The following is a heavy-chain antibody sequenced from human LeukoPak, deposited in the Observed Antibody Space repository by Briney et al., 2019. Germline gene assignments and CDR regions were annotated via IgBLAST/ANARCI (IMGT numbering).Heavy chain of an antibody. J-gene: IGHJ3*02. V-gene: IGHV1-18*01. Sequence: ASVKVSCKASAYTFTSYGISWLRQAPGQGLEWMGWISAYNGNTNYAQKLQGRVTMTTDTSTSTAYMELRSLRSDDTAVYYCARDRGNFDAFDIWGQGTMVTVSS. CDR1: AYTFTSYG. D-gene: IGHD4-23*01. CDR2: ISAYNGNT. CDR3: ARDRGNFDAFDI.